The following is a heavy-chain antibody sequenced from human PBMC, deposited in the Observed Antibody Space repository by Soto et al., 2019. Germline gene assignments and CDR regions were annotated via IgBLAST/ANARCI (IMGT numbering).Heavy chain of an antibody. V-gene: IGHV2-5*02. D-gene: IGHD3-22*01. CDR3: AHRLSDYYDSSGYLDAFDI. Sequence: GLDLEWLALIYWDDDKRYSPSLKSRLTITKDTSKNQVVLTMTNMDPVDTATYYCAHRLSDYYDSSGYLDAFDIWGQGTMVTVSS. CDR2: IYWDDDK. J-gene: IGHJ3*02.